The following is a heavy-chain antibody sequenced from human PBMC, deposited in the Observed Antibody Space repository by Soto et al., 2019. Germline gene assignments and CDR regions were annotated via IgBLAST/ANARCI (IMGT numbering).Heavy chain of an antibody. Sequence: GASVKVSCKASGYTFTSYGISWVRQAPGQGLEWMGWISAYNGNTNYPQKLQGRVTMTTDTSTSTAYMELRSLRSDDTAVYYCARMFSSSWTNSYYYYGMDVWGQGTTVTVSS. J-gene: IGHJ6*02. CDR1: GYTFTSYG. CDR3: ARMFSSSWTNSYYYYGMDV. CDR2: ISAYNGNT. V-gene: IGHV1-18*01. D-gene: IGHD6-13*01.